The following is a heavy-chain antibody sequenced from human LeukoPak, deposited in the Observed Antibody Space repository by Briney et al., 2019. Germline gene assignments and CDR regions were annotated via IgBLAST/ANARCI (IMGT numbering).Heavy chain of an antibody. D-gene: IGHD3-10*01. CDR3: AKRGVVIRGILVIGYHQEAYHYDF. V-gene: IGHV3-23*01. J-gene: IGHJ4*02. Sequence: GSLRLSCVVSGISLSSYAMTWVRQAPGKGLEWVSYISGRGGSTTYADSVKGRFTISRDSSLNTLYLQMNNLRAEDTAVYFCAKRGVVIRGILVIGYHQEAYHYDFWGQGVLVTVSS. CDR1: GISLSSYA. CDR2: ISGRGGST.